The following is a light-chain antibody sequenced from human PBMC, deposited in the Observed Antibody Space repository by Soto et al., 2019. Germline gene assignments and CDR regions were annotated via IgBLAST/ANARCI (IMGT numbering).Light chain of an antibody. V-gene: IGKV3-20*01. J-gene: IGKJ3*01. CDR2: GAS. CDR3: QQHGRLSRLT. Sequence: LRQSPGTXSFKKNERATPCCRARKSVSSSYLAWYKQKTGKAQXLXXXGASSTANGIPARFSGSGSGTDFTLPISICYHEHFGAYYCQQHGRLSRLTVGRVTDVDI. CDR1: KSVSSSY.